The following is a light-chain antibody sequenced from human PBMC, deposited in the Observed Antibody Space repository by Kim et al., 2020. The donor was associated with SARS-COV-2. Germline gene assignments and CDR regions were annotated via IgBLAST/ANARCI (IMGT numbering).Light chain of an antibody. CDR2: SND. Sequence: GQRVTISCSGRRSNTGLNSVNWYQQLPGTAPKLLIYSNDQRPSGVPDRFSGSKSGTSASLAISGLQSEDETDYYCVAWDNSLNGVVFGGGTKLTVL. CDR1: RSNTGLNS. CDR3: VAWDNSLNGVV. J-gene: IGLJ2*01. V-gene: IGLV1-44*01.